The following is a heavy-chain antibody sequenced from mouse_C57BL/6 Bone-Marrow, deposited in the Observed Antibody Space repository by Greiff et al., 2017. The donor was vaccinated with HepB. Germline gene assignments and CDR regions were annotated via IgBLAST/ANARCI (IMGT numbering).Heavy chain of an antibody. Sequence: VQLQQSGAELVRPGASVKLSCTASGFNIKDDYMHWVKQRPEQGLEWIGWIDPENGDTEYASKFQGKATITADTSSNTAYLQLSSLTSEDTAVYYCTTWGITTTGDDWGQGTTLTVSS. J-gene: IGHJ2*01. V-gene: IGHV14-4*01. CDR2: IDPENGDT. CDR3: TTWGITTTGDD. CDR1: GFNIKDDY. D-gene: IGHD2-4*01.